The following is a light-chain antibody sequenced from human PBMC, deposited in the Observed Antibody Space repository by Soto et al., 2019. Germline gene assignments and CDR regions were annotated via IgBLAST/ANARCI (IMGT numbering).Light chain of an antibody. CDR3: AECDDSLSRRHVV. Sequence: QSVLTQPTSASGTPGPGVTISCSGSSSNIGSHYVYWYQQLPGTAPKLLIYSDNQRPSGVPDRFSGSKPGASASLAISGLPSEDDGDYYCAECDDSLSRRHVVFGVGSKLTDL. J-gene: IGLJ2*01. CDR2: SDN. V-gene: IGLV1-47*02. CDR1: SSNIGSHY.